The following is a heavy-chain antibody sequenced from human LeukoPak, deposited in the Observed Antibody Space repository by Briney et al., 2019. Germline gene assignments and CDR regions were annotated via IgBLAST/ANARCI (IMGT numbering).Heavy chain of an antibody. V-gene: IGHV1-2*02. Sequence: ASVKVSCKASGYTFTGYYMHWVRQAPGQGLEWMGWINPNSGGTNYAQKFQGRVTMTRDTSISTAYMELSKLRSDDTAVYYCARVPRVAARTFDYWGQGTLVTVSS. J-gene: IGHJ4*02. CDR2: INPNSGGT. D-gene: IGHD6-6*01. CDR3: ARVPRVAARTFDY. CDR1: GYTFTGYY.